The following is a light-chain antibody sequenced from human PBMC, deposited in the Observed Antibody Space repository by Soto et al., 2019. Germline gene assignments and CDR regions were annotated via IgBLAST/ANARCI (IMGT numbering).Light chain of an antibody. V-gene: IGLV4-69*01. CDR3: QTWGTGIVV. CDR2: LKSDGSH. CDR1: SGHSSYA. Sequence: QSVLTQSPSASASLGASVKLTCTLSSGHSSYAIAWHQQQPEKGPRYLMKLKSDGSHTKGDGIPDRFSGSSSGAERYLTISSLQPDDEADYYCQTWGTGIVVFGGGTKVTVL. J-gene: IGLJ2*01.